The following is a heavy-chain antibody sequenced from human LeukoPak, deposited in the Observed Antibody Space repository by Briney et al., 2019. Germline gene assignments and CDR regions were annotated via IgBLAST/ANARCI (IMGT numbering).Heavy chain of an antibody. CDR1: AFTFINFA. V-gene: IGHV3-48*04. CDR2: ISGVGAST. D-gene: IGHD5-12*01. Sequence: RGSLTLSCPPSAFTFINFAMNWVRQAPGKGLEWVSSISGVGASTHYAEFVKGRFTISRDNAKNSLYLQMNSLRAEDTAVYYCARDRGGYDSDYWGQGTLVTVSS. J-gene: IGHJ4*02. CDR3: ARDRGGYDSDY.